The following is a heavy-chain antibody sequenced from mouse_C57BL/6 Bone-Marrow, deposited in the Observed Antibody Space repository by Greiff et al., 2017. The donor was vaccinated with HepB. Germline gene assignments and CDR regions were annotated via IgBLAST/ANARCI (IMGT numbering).Heavy chain of an antibody. J-gene: IGHJ4*01. CDR3: ARDPMDY. CDR2: ISDGGSYT. CDR1: GFTFSSYA. V-gene: IGHV5-4*01. Sequence: EVKLVESGGGLVKPGGSLKLSCAASGFTFSSYAMSWVRQTPEKRLEWVATISDGGSYTYYPDNVKGRFTISRDNAKNNLYLQMSHLKSEDTAMYYCARDPMDYWGQGPSVTVSS.